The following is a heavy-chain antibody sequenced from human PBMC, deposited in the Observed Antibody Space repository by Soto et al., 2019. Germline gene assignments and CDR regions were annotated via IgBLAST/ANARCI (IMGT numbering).Heavy chain of an antibody. V-gene: IGHV5-51*01. CDR3: ARPPYSASYYYFDQ. CDR2: IYPGDSDT. CDR1: GYSFTSYW. J-gene: IGHJ4*02. D-gene: IGHD1-26*01. Sequence: LGESLKISCKASGYSFTSYWIGWVRQMPGKGLEWMGIIYPGDSDTIYSPPFQGQVTISADKSISTAYLQWNSLKASDTAMYYCARPPYSASYYYFDQWGQGTPVTVSS.